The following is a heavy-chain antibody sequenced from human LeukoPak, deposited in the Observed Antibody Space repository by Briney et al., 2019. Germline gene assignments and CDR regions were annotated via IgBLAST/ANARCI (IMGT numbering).Heavy chain of an antibody. CDR2: INPNSGGT. Sequence: ASVKVSCKPSGYTFAGYYMHWVRQAPGQGLEWMGWINPNSGGTNYAQKFQGRVTMTRDTSISTAYMELSRLRSDDTAVYYCARANDIVVANWFDPWGQGTLVTVSS. CDR1: GYTFAGYY. CDR3: ARANDIVVANWFDP. V-gene: IGHV1-2*02. J-gene: IGHJ5*02. D-gene: IGHD2-15*01.